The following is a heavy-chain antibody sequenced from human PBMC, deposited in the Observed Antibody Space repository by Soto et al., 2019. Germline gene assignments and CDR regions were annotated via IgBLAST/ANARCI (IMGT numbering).Heavy chain of an antibody. CDR1: GFTFSSCA. Sequence: EVQLLESGEGLVQPGGFLRLYCAASGFTFSSCAMGWVRQAPGKGLEWVSDIIDSGGSTYYADSVKGRFTISRDNSKSPLYLKMNSLRAEDTALYYWTNERSYSYYYGVDVWGQGTTVTVSS. CDR2: IIDSGGST. V-gene: IGHV3-23*01. CDR3: TNERSYSYYYGVDV. J-gene: IGHJ6*02.